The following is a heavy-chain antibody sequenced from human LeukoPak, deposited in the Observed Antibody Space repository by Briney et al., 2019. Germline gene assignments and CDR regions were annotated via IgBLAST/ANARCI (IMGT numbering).Heavy chain of an antibody. CDR3: ARGRPFVSGIGRYYYYYMDV. CDR2: IYTSGST. CDR1: GGSISSYY. Sequence: SETLSLTCTVSGGSISSYYWSWIRQPAGKGLEWIGRIYTSGSTNYNPSLKSRVTMSVDTSKNQFSLKLSSVTAADTAVYYCARGRPFVSGIGRYYYYYMDVWGKGTTVTVSS. D-gene: IGHD2-21*01. J-gene: IGHJ6*03. V-gene: IGHV4-4*07.